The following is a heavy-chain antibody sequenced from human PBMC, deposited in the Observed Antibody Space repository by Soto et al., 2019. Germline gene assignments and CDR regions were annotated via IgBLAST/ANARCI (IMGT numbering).Heavy chain of an antibody. CDR2: ISPIFETA. D-gene: IGHD6-6*01. J-gene: IGHJ4*02. CDR3: AIGDRSSWIGNH. CDR1: GGTFSSHA. V-gene: IGHV1-69*01. Sequence: QVHLVQSGAEVTKAGSSVKVSCKASGGTFSSHAFSWVRQAPGQGLEWVGGISPIFETANYAQEFQGRVTISADESTNTVSLELNNLRSDDTAIYFCAIGDRSSWIGNHWGPGTQVTVS.